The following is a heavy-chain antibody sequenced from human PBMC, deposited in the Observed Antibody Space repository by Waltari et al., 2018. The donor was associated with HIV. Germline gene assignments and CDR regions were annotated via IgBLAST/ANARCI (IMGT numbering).Heavy chain of an antibody. CDR2: INWNGDRT. CDR3: ARGEYFDRLGAFDI. CDR1: GFTFNDYG. V-gene: IGHV3-20*04. J-gene: IGHJ3*02. Sequence: EVQLVESGGEVVRPGGSVRLSCAASGFTFNDYGMNWARQAPGKGLGWVSGINWNGDRTRYADFVNGRFTISRDSAKNSLHLQMSSLRAEDTALYYCARGEYFDRLGAFDIWGQGTVVTVSS. D-gene: IGHD3-9*01.